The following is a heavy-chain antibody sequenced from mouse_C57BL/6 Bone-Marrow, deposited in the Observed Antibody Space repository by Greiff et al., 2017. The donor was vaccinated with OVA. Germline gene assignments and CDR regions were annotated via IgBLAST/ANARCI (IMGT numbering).Heavy chain of an antibody. CDR1: GIDFSRYW. CDR2: INPDSSTI. D-gene: IGHD1-1*01. Sequence: EVKLVESGGGLVQPGGSLKLSCAASGIDFSRYWISWVRRAPGKGLEWIGEINPDSSTINSAPSLKDKFIISRDNAKNTLYLQMSKVRSEDTALYYCARPVVDDWYFDVWGTGTTVTVAS. V-gene: IGHV4-1*01. J-gene: IGHJ1*03. CDR3: ARPVVDDWYFDV.